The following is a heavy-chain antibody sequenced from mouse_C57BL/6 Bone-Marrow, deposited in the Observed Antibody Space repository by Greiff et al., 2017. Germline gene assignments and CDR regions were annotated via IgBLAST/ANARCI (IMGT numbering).Heavy chain of an antibody. CDR2: IYPGGGYT. J-gene: IGHJ1*03. V-gene: IGHV1-63*01. CDR1: GYTFTNSW. D-gene: IGHD1-1*01. CDR3: ARATTVVEGYWYFDV. Sequence: QVQLQQSGAELVRPGTSVKMSCKASGYTFTNSWIGWAKQRPGHGLEWIGDIYPGGGYTNYNEKFKGKATLTAAKSSSTAYMQFSSLTSEASAIYYCARATTVVEGYWYFDVWGTGTTVTVSS.